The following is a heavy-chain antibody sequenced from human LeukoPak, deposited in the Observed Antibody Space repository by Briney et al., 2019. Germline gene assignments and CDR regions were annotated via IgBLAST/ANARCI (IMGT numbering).Heavy chain of an antibody. CDR2: IYPGDSDT. CDR1: GYTFTSYW. J-gene: IGHJ6*03. CDR3: ARRGYYYYMDA. Sequence: GESLKISCQGSGYTFTSYWIGWVRQLPGKALEWMGVIYPGDSDTRYSPSFQGQVTISADKSISTAYLQWSSLKASDTAMYYCARRGYYYYMDAWGKGTTVTISS. V-gene: IGHV5-51*01.